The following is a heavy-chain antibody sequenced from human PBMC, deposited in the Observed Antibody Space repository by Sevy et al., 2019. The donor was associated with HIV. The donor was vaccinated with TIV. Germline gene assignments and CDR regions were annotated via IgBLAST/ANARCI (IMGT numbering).Heavy chain of an antibody. D-gene: IGHD6-13*01. J-gene: IGHJ4*02. CDR1: GFTFSSYE. Sequence: GGSLRLSCAASGFTFSSYEMNWVRQAPGKGLEWVSYISSSGSTIYYADSVKGRFTISRDNAKNSLYLQMNSLRAEDTAVYYCARSIAAAGTTFDYWGQGTLVTVSS. V-gene: IGHV3-48*03. CDR2: ISSSGSTI. CDR3: ARSIAAAGTTFDY.